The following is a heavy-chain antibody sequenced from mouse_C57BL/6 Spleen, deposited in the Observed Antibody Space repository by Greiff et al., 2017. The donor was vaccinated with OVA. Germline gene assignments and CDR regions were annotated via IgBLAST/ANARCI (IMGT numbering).Heavy chain of an antibody. D-gene: IGHD2-14*01. CDR3: ARLGVRYYFDY. CDR2: INSDGSST. Sequence: EVKLVESEGGLVQPGSSMKLSCTASGFTFSDYYMAWVRQVPEKGLEWVANINSDGSSTYYLDSLKSRFIISRDNAKNILYLQMSSLKSEDTATYYCARLGVRYYFDYWGQGTTLTVSS. CDR1: GFTFSDYY. V-gene: IGHV5-16*01. J-gene: IGHJ2*01.